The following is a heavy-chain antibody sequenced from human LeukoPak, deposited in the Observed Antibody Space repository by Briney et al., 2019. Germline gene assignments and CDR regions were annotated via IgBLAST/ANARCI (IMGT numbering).Heavy chain of an antibody. Sequence: GGSLRLSCAASGFTFSSYGMHWVRQAPGKGLEWVAFIRYDGSTKYYADSVKGRFTISRDNSKNTLYLQMNSLRAEDTAVYYCAKQGGLERYFVSYKNYYYYYYMDVWGKGTTVTVSS. CDR1: GFTFSSYG. CDR3: AKQGGLERYFVSYKNYYYYYYMDV. CDR2: IRYDGSTK. V-gene: IGHV3-30*02. D-gene: IGHD3-9*01. J-gene: IGHJ6*03.